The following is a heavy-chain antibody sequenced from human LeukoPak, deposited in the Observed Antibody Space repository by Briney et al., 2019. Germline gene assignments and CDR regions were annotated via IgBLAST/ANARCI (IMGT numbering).Heavy chain of an antibody. CDR1: GYSISSGYY. CDR2: IYHSGST. J-gene: IGHJ6*03. Sequence: SETLSLTCTVSGYSISSGYYWGWIREPPGKGLEWIGSIYHSGSTYYNPSLKSRVTISVDTSKNQFSLKLSSVTAADTAVYYCARAAMGYYYMDVWGKGTTVTVSS. V-gene: IGHV4-38-2*02. CDR3: ARAAMGYYYMDV.